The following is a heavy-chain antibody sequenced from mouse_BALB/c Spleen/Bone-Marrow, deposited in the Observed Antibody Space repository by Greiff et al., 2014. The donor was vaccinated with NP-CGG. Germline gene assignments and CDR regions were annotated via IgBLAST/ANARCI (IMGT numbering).Heavy chain of an antibody. D-gene: IGHD4-1*01. CDR1: GFNIKDTY. J-gene: IGHJ4*01. Sequence: VPLKQSGAELVKPGASVKLSCTASGFNIKDTYMHWVKLRPEQGLEWIGRIDPANGNTKYDPKFQGKATITADTSSNTAYPQLSSLTSEDTAVYYCARWEYYAMDYWGQGTSVTVSS. CDR3: ARWEYYAMDY. V-gene: IGHV14-3*02. CDR2: IDPANGNT.